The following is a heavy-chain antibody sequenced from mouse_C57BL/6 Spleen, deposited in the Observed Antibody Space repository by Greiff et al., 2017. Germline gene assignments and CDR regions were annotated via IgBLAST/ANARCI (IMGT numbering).Heavy chain of an antibody. CDR3: ARPTVVAPYAMDY. V-gene: IGHV1-22*01. D-gene: IGHD1-1*01. J-gene: IGHJ4*01. CDR1: GYTFTDYN. Sequence: EVQLQQSGPELVKPGASVKMSCKASGYTFTDYNMHWVKQSHGKSLEWIGYINPNNGGTSYNQKFKGKATLTVNKSSSTAYMELRSLTSEDSAVYYCARPTVVAPYAMDYWGKGTSVTVSS. CDR2: INPNNGGT.